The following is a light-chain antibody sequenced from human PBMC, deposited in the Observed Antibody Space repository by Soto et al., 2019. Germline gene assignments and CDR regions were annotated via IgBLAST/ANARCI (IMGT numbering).Light chain of an antibody. CDR1: ISDVGGYNY. V-gene: IGLV2-14*03. CDR3: SSYTSTNTV. CDR2: DVS. J-gene: IGLJ2*01. Sequence: QSALTQPASVSGSPGQSITISCTGIISDVGGYNYVSWYQQHPGKAPKLMIYDVSDRPSGISNRFSGSKSGNTASLPISGLQTEDEADYYCSSYTSTNTVFGGGTKLTVL.